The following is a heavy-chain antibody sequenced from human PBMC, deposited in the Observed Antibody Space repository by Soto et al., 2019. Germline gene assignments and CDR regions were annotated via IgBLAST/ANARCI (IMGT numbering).Heavy chain of an antibody. CDR1: GFTFSDHY. D-gene: IGHD1-20*01. CDR2: MSGSGSSE. J-gene: IGHJ6*02. V-gene: IGHV3-11*01. CDR3: ARTTIYNWNYNGMDV. Sequence: GGSLRLSCAASGFTFSDHYMAWIRQAPGKGLEIVAHMSGSGSSEDYGDSVKGRFSIFRENSKNLLFLQMFFLRAEDTAVYYCARTTIYNWNYNGMDVWGQGTTVTVSS.